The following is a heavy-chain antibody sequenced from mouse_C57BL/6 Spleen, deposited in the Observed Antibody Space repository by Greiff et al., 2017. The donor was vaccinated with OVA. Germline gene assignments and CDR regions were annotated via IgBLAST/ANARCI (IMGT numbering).Heavy chain of an antibody. CDR1: GYTFTRYW. D-gene: IGHD2-5*01. Sequence: QVQLQQPGAELVKPGASVKLSFTASGYTFTRYWMHWVKQRPGRVLEWIGRIDPNSCGTKYNEKFKSKATLTVDKPSSTAYMQLSSLTSEDSAVYYGASSYYSNYVYAMDYWGQGTAVTVSS. CDR3: ASSYYSNYVYAMDY. J-gene: IGHJ4*01. CDR2: IDPNSCGT. V-gene: IGHV1-72*01.